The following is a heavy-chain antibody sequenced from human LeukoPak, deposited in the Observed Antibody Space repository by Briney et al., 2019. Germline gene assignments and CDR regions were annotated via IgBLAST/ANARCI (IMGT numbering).Heavy chain of an antibody. V-gene: IGHV4-39*02. D-gene: IGHD5-24*01. CDR1: GGSISSSNYY. CDR3: AREGERWTGMDV. J-gene: IGHJ6*03. CDR2: IHYSETT. Sequence: PSETLSLTCTVSGGSISSSNYYWGWIRQPPGKGLEWIASIHYSETTYYNPSLKSRVTISVDTSKNHFSLKLSSVTAADTAVYYCAREGERWTGMDVWGKGTTVTISS.